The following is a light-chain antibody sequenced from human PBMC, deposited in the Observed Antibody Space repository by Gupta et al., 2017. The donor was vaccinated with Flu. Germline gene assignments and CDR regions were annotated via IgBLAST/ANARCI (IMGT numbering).Light chain of an antibody. CDR3: QYRGSWPWT. CDR2: ETT. J-gene: IGKJ2*01. CDR1: QGVSGY. Sequence: PATLALSREESAPLSSGARQGVSGYLAWYQQKPHQTPRLIYYETTRSATGTPARFSGSWSRTYFTLTISNPDPEDFADYYWQYRGSWPWTFGQGTKVEI. V-gene: IGKV3-11*01.